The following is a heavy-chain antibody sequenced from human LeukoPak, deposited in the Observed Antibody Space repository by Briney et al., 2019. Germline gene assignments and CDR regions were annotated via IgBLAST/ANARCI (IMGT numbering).Heavy chain of an antibody. Sequence: PSETLSLTCTVSGGSISSSSYYWGWIRQPPGKGLEWIGSIYYSGSTYYNPSLKSRVTISVDTSKNQFSLKLSSVTAADTAVYYCARVSGLELRGGFDPWGQGTLVTVSS. CDR1: GGSISSSSYY. D-gene: IGHD1-7*01. CDR3: ARVSGLELRGGFDP. J-gene: IGHJ5*02. CDR2: IYYSGST. V-gene: IGHV4-39*07.